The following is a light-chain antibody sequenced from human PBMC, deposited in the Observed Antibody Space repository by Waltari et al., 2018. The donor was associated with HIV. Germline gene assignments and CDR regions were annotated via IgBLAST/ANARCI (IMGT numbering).Light chain of an antibody. V-gene: IGLV1-40*01. J-gene: IGLJ1*01. CDR1: SSNIGAGYD. CDR3: QSFDSSLSGYV. Sequence: QSVLTQPPSVSGAPGQRVTISCTASSSNIGAGYDVHWYQQLPGTAPKLLIYANDNRPAGVPDRFAGSKSGTSASVAITGLQAEDEADYYCQSFDSSLSGYVFGTGTKVSVL. CDR2: AND.